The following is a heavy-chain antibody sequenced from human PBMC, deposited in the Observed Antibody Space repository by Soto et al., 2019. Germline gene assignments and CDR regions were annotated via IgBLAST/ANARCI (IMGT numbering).Heavy chain of an antibody. Sequence: GGSLRLSCAASGFTFSCYAMSWVRQAPGKGLEWVSAISGSGGSTYYADSVKGRFTISRDNSKNTLYLQMNSLRAEDTAVYYCAKEGGGNYYDSSGYYYYFDYWGQGTLVTVSS. J-gene: IGHJ4*02. V-gene: IGHV3-23*01. CDR2: ISGSGGST. CDR3: AKEGGGNYYDSSGYYYYFDY. D-gene: IGHD3-22*01. CDR1: GFTFSCYA.